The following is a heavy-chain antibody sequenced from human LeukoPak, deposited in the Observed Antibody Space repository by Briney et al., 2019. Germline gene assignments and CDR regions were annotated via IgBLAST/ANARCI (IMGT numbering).Heavy chain of an antibody. Sequence: PGGSLRLSCAASGFTFSSYSMNWVHQAPGKGLEWVSSISSSSSYIYYADSVKGRFTISRDNAKNSLYLQMNSLRAEDTAVYYCARDTPEMATNRLGYFDPWGLGTLVTVSS. V-gene: IGHV3-21*01. CDR3: ARDTPEMATNRLGYFDP. J-gene: IGHJ5*02. D-gene: IGHD5-24*01. CDR1: GFTFSSYS. CDR2: ISSSSSYI.